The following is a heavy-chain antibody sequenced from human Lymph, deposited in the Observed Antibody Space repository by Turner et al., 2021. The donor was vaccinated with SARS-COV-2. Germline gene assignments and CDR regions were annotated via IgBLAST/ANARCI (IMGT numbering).Heavy chain of an antibody. J-gene: IGHJ2*01. Sequence: QVQLQLWGAGLLKLSEFLSLTCAVYGGSLCGYYRSWICQPPGKGLEWIGEINHSGSTNYNPSLKSRVTISVDTSKKQFSRKLSSVTAADTAVYYCARVWVRWWYFDLWGRGTLVTVSS. CDR2: INHSGST. D-gene: IGHD7-27*01. CDR3: ARVWVRWWYFDL. CDR1: GGSLCGYY. V-gene: IGHV4-34*01.